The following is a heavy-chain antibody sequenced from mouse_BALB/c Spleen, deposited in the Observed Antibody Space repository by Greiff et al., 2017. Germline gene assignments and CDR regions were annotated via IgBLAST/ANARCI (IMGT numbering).Heavy chain of an antibody. CDR2: IYPGSGST. J-gene: IGHJ2*01. D-gene: IGHD1-2*01. CDR3: TRWVHYYGYFDY. CDR1: GYTFTSYW. V-gene: IGHV1S22*01. Sequence: LKQPGSELVRPGASVKLSCKASGYTFTSYWMHWVKQRPGQGLEWIGNIYPGSGSTNYDEKFKSKATLTVDTSSSTAYMQLSSLTSEDSAVYYCTRWVHYYGYFDYWGQGTTLTVSS.